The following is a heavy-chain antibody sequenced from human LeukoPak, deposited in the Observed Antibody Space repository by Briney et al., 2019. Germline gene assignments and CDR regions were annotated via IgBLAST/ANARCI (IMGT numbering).Heavy chain of an antibody. CDR1: GGSISSDH. J-gene: IGHJ3*02. CDR3: ARRAADDAFDI. V-gene: IGHV4-59*08. CDR2: IYYSGST. Sequence: SETLSLTCSVSGGSISSDHWSWIRQPPGKGLEWIGYIYYSGSTIYSPSLTSRVTISVDRTKNQFSLKLSSVTAADTAVYYCARRAADDAFDIWGQGTMATVSS.